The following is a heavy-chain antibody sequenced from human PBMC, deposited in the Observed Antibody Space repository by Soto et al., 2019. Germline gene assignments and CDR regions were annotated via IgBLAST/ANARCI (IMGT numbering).Heavy chain of an antibody. V-gene: IGHV3-48*03. D-gene: IGHD3-3*01. Sequence: PGGSLRLSCAASGSTFRSSEMHWVRQAPGKGLEWVSYISKSSSVIYYADSVKGRFTISRDNAKNLLYLQMNSLRAEDTAVYFCASVNLRVSYCIDVWGQGTTVTVSS. CDR3: ASVNLRVSYCIDV. J-gene: IGHJ6*02. CDR2: ISKSSSVI. CDR1: GSTFRSSE.